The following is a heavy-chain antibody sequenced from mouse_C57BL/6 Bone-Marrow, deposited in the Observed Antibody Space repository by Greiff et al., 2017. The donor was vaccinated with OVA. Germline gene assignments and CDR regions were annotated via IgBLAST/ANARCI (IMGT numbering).Heavy chain of an antibody. D-gene: IGHD1-1*01. V-gene: IGHV1-80*01. CDR1: GYAFSSYW. CDR2: IYPGDGDT. J-gene: IGHJ4*01. Sequence: VQRVESGAELVKPGASVKISCKASGYAFSSYWMNWVKQRPGKGLEWIGQIYPGDGDTNYNGKFKGKATLTADKSSSTAYMQLSSLTSEDSAVYFCARPSYYYGSMDYWGQGTSVTVSS. CDR3: ARPSYYYGSMDY.